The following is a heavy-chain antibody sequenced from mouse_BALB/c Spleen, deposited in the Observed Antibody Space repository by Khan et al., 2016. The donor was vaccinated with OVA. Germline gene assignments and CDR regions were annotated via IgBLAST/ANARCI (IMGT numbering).Heavy chain of an antibody. CDR2: IYPGNSDT. Sequence: VQLKQSGTVLARPGTSVKMSCKASGYTFTSYWMHWVKQRPGQGLEWIGAIYPGNSDTSCNQKFKGKAKLTAVTSTSTASMELSSLTNDASAVYYCTRFGYLFAYWGQGTLVTVSA. V-gene: IGHV1-5*01. CDR3: TRFGYLFAY. D-gene: IGHD2-2*01. J-gene: IGHJ3*01. CDR1: GYTFTSYW.